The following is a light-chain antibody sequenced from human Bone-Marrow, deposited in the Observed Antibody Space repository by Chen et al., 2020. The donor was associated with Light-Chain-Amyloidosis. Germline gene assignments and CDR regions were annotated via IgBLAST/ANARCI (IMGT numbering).Light chain of an antibody. CDR1: NIGAPS. Sequence: SYFLTQPSSVSEAPGHTAPIARGGNNIGAPSVHRYQPTPGQAPLLVVYDDSDRPSGIPERLSGSNSGNTATLTSSRVEAGDEADYYCQVWDRSSDRPVFGGGNKLTVL. V-gene: IGLV3-21*02. CDR3: QVWDRSSDRPV. J-gene: IGLJ3*02. CDR2: DDS.